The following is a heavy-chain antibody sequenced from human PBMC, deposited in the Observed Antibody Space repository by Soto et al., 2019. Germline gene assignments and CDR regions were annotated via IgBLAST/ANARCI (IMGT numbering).Heavy chain of an antibody. J-gene: IGHJ6*02. CDR3: ARERNTGYDYSYYYGMDV. CDR2: ISYEGSNK. V-gene: IGHV3-30-3*01. CDR1: GFTFSPHA. Sequence: GGSLRLSCAASGFTFSPHAMHWVRQGPGKGLEWVAVISYEGSNKYYADSVKGRFTISRDNSKNTLYLQMNSLRAEDTAVYYRARERNTGYDYSYYYGMDVWGQGTTVTVSS. D-gene: IGHD5-18*01.